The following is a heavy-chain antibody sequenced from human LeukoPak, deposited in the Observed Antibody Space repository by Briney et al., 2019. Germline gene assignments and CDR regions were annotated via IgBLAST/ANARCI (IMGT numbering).Heavy chain of an antibody. J-gene: IGHJ5*02. V-gene: IGHV4-39*01. Sequence: SETLSLTCTVSGGSISDSNYYWGWIRQPPGRGLEWIASIYYSGSAYYSPSLKSRVTVSIDTSKNQFSLKLNSVTAADTAVYYCARQSTIAAARIDPWGQGTLVTVSS. CDR3: ARQSTIAAARIDP. CDR1: GGSISDSNYY. CDR2: IYYSGSA. D-gene: IGHD6-25*01.